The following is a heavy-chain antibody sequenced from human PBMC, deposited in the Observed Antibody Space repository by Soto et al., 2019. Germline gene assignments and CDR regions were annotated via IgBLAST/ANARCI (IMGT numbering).Heavy chain of an antibody. J-gene: IGHJ4*02. CDR1: GFTFSSYA. CDR3: ARDPGGSFDY. V-gene: IGHV3-23*01. CDR2: VGGSGRNT. D-gene: IGHD2-8*02. Sequence: PGGSLRLSCAASGFTFSSYAMSWVRQAPGKGLEWVSTVGGSGRNTNYADSVKGRFTISRDNSENTLYLQMHSLRAEDTALYYCARDPGGSFDYWGQGTLVTVYS.